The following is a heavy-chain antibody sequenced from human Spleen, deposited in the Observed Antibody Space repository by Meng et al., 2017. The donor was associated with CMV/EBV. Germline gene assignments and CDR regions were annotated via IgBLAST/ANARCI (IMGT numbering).Heavy chain of an antibody. CDR2: LNPYNGVP. D-gene: IGHD6-6*01. CDR1: FIAFV. V-gene: IGHV1-18*01. Sequence: FIAFVLPWLRQAPGRGLELVGRLNPYNGVPNYGQRFQGRVTVTTYTSSGTVSMELRSLTSVDPSMYDCARGRVSYSSSSALQYWGQGTLVTVSS. J-gene: IGHJ4*02. CDR3: ARGRVSYSSSSALQY.